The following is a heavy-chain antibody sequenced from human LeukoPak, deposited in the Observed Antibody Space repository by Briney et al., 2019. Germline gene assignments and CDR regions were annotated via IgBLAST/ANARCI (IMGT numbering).Heavy chain of an antibody. Sequence: NPSETLSLTCIVSGYSITSGYHWGWIRPTPGKGLEWIGTMYHSGNINYNPSLKSRVTVSVDTSKNQFSLKLDSVTAADTAVFYCARLLGSVSSSDVWGQGILVTVSS. CDR1: GYSITSGYH. CDR2: MYHSGNI. D-gene: IGHD3-10*01. V-gene: IGHV4-38-2*02. J-gene: IGHJ4*02. CDR3: ARLLGSVSSSDV.